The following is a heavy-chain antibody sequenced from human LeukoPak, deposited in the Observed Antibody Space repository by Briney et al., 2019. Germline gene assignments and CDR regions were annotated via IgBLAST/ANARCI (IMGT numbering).Heavy chain of an antibody. J-gene: IGHJ3*02. CDR2: ISASGGST. V-gene: IGHV3-23*01. D-gene: IGHD3-9*01. Sequence: PGGSLRLSCAASGFTVSSNYMSWVRQAPGKGLEWVSSISASGGSTYYADSVKGRFTISRDNSKNTLYLQMNSLRAEDTAVYYCAREGTYYDILTGYWDAFDIWGQGTMVTVSS. CDR1: GFTVSSNY. CDR3: AREGTYYDILTGYWDAFDI.